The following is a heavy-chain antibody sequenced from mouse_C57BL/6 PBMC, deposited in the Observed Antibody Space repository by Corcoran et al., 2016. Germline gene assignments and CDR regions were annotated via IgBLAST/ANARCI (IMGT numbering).Heavy chain of an antibody. V-gene: IGHV1-26*01. CDR2: INPNNGGT. Sequence: EVQLQQSGPELVKPGASVKISCKASGYTFTDYYMNWEKQSHGKSLEWIGDINPNNGGTSYNQKFKGKATLTVDKSSSTAYMELRSLTSEDSAVYYCARRAGSSYFDVWGTGTTVTVSS. D-gene: IGHD1-1*01. J-gene: IGHJ1*03. CDR1: GYTFTDYY. CDR3: ARRAGSSYFDV.